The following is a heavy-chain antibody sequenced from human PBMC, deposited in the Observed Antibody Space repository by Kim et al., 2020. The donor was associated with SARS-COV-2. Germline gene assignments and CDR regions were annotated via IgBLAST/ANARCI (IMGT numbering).Heavy chain of an antibody. Sequence: RFTISRDNAKNSLYLQMNSLRDEDTAVYYCARDPMAAAGDNYYYYYGMDVWGQGTTVTVSS. CDR3: ARDPMAAAGDNYYYYYGMDV. D-gene: IGHD6-13*01. J-gene: IGHJ6*02. V-gene: IGHV3-48*02.